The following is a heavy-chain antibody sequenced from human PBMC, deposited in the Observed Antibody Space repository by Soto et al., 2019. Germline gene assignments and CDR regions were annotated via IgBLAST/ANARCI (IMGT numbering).Heavy chain of an antibody. CDR2: IYYSGST. Sequence: QVQLQESGPGLVKPSETLSLTCTVSGGSISSYYWSWIRQPPGKGLDWIGYIYYSGSTSYNPSLKSRVTISVDTSKNQFSLKLSSVPAADTAVYYCARLWGWSVDCWGQGTLVTVSS. CDR1: GGSISSYY. V-gene: IGHV4-59*08. CDR3: ARLWGWSVDC. D-gene: IGHD3-16*01. J-gene: IGHJ4*02.